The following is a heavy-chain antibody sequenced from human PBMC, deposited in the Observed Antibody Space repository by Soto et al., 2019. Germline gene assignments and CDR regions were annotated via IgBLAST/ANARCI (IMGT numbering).Heavy chain of an antibody. CDR2: IYYSGST. Sequence: SETLSLTCTVSGGSISSYYWSWIRQPPGKGLEWIGYIYYSGSTNYNPSLKSRVTISVDTSKSQFSLKLSSVTAADTAVYYCARVVWFGELLSHYYYYMDVWGKGTTVTVSS. CDR3: ARVVWFGELLSHYYYYMDV. D-gene: IGHD3-10*01. V-gene: IGHV4-59*01. CDR1: GGSISSYY. J-gene: IGHJ6*03.